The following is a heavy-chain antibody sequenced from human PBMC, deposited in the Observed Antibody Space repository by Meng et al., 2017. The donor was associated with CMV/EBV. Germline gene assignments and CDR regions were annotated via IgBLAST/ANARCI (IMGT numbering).Heavy chain of an antibody. J-gene: IGHJ4*02. CDR3: ARSGDSGGHIAY. Sequence: KALGGTFSSYTINWVRQAPGQGLEWRGGIIALVGVTSYAQKFQGRVTISEDRATSTAHLELTSLTSEDTGVYYCARSGDSGGHIAYWGQGTVVTVSS. CDR2: IIALVGVT. CDR1: GGTFSSYT. D-gene: IGHD4-23*01. V-gene: IGHV1-69*02.